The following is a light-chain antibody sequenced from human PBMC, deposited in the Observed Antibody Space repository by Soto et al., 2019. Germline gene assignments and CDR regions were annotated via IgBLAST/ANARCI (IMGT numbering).Light chain of an antibody. CDR1: SNDVGGYNY. CDR3: SSYTSSSTYV. Sequence: QSVLTQPASVSGSPGQSITISCTGTSNDVGGYNYVSWYQQHPGKAPKLMIYEVSNRPSGVSNRFSGSKSGNTASLTISGLQAEDEADYYCSSYTSSSTYVFGTGTKPPS. CDR2: EVS. V-gene: IGLV2-14*01. J-gene: IGLJ1*01.